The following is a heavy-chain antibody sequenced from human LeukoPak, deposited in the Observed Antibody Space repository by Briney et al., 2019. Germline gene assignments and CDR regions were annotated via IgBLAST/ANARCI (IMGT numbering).Heavy chain of an antibody. CDR2: INPSGGST. Sequence: GASVKVSCKASGYTFTSYYMHWVRQAPGQGLEWMGIINPSGGSTSYAQKFQGRVTMTRDTSTSTVYMELSSLRSEDTAVYYCARGMSWDSGSESDYYYYMDVWGKGTTVTVSS. V-gene: IGHV1-46*01. J-gene: IGHJ6*03. CDR1: GYTFTSYY. CDR3: ARGMSWDSGSESDYYYYMDV. D-gene: IGHD1-26*01.